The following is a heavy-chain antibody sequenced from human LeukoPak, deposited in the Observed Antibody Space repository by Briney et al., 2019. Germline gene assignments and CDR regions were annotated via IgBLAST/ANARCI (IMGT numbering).Heavy chain of an antibody. CDR1: GFTFSSYN. J-gene: IGHJ4*02. Sequence: PGGSLRLSCAASGFTFSSYNMNWVRQAPGKGLGWVSYISSSSSSIYYADSVKGRFTISRDNAKNSLYLQMNSPRVEDTAVYYCARTLRGVIIKDYFDYWGQGTLVTVSS. D-gene: IGHD3-10*01. CDR3: ARTLRGVIIKDYFDY. CDR2: ISSSSSSI. V-gene: IGHV3-48*01.